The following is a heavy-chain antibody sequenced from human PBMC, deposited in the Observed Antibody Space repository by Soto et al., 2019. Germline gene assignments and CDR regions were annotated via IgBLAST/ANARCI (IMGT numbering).Heavy chain of an antibody. V-gene: IGHV3-23*01. J-gene: IGHJ4*02. CDR1: GFTFSSYA. CDR3: AYSSTPFDY. CDR2: ISGSGGST. D-gene: IGHD6-13*01. Sequence: EVQLLESGEGLVQPGGSLRVSCAASGFTFSSYAMSWVRQAPGKGLEWVSAISGSGGSTYYADSVKGRFTISRDNSKNTFNLQMSRLRAEDTAVYYWAYSSTPFDYWGQGTLVTVSS.